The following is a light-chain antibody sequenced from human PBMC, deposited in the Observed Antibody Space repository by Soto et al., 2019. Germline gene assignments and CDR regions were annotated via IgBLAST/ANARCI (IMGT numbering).Light chain of an antibody. J-gene: IGKJ2*01. CDR2: AAS. CDR1: QSINSF. Sequence: DIQMTQSPSSLSASVGDRVTITCRASQSINSFLNWYQQKPGKAPKLLIYAASSWQSGVPSRFSGSGSGTDFTLTISRLQPEDFATYYCQQSHNIPYTFGQGTKLEIK. CDR3: QQSHNIPYT. V-gene: IGKV1-39*01.